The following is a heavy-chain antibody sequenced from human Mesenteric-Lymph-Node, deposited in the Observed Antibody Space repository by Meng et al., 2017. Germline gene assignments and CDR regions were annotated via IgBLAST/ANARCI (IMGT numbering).Heavy chain of an antibody. CDR1: GGSIDSISYY. D-gene: IGHD1-14*01. V-gene: IGHV4-39*01. CDR3: ARHHHSPTFDY. J-gene: IGHJ4*02. CDR2: VVYSGTT. Sequence: ASGQGRVNPPETLSPPCTVSGGSIDSISYYWAWSRQPPGEGLEWIGSVVYSGTTYYTSSLKSRVSISVDTSKNQFSLKLSSVTAADTAVYYCARHHHSPTFDYWGQGTLVTVSS.